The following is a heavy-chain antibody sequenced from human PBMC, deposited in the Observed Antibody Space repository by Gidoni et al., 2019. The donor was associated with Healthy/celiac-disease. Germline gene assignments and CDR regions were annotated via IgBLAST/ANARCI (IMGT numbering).Heavy chain of an antibody. D-gene: IGHD3-22*01. Sequence: QVQLQESGPGLVKPSQTLSLTCTVSVGSISSGGYYWGWIRQHPGKGLEWIGYIYYSGSTYYNPSLKSRVTISVDTSKNQFSLKLSSVTAADTAVYYCARAAANYYDSSGYTNWFDPWGQGTLVTVSS. CDR2: IYYSGST. CDR3: ARAAANYYDSSGYTNWFDP. CDR1: VGSISSGGYY. J-gene: IGHJ5*02. V-gene: IGHV4-31*03.